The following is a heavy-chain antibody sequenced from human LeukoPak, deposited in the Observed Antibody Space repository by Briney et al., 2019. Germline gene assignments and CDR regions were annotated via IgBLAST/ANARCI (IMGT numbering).Heavy chain of an antibody. CDR3: ARHISSGATYAHFDY. V-gene: IGHV4-59*08. CDR1: GSMYNYY. D-gene: IGHD4/OR15-4a*01. Sequence: SETLSLTCTVSGSMYNYYWSWIRQPPGKGLEWSGYIHYNGITNYNPSLKSRVTMSLDTSKNQVSLKLNSVTAAHTAVYYSARHISSGATYAHFDYWGQGTLVTVSS. CDR2: IHYNGIT. J-gene: IGHJ4*02.